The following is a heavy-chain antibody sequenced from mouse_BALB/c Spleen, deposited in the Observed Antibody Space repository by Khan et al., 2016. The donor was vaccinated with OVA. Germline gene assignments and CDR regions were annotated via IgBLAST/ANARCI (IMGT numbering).Heavy chain of an antibody. CDR1: GYTFTSYW. CDR2: INPSTGYT. Sequence: QVRLQQSGAELAKPGASVKMSCKASGYTFTSYWMHWVKQRPGQGLEWIGYINPSTGYTEYNQKFKDKATLTADKSSSTAYMQLSSLTSEDSAVYYCATFNPYYFDYWGQGTTLTVSS. V-gene: IGHV1-7*01. CDR3: ATFNPYYFDY. J-gene: IGHJ2*01.